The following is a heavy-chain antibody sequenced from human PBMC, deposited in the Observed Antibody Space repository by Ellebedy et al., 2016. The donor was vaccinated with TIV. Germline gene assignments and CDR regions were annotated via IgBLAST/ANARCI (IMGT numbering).Heavy chain of an antibody. CDR1: GYTFTNYG. V-gene: IGHV1-18*01. D-gene: IGHD6-19*01. CDR2: ITVYNGNT. Sequence: ASVKVSXXASGYTFTNYGISWVRQAPGQGLEWMGWITVYNGNTDYAQKVQGRVTMTTDTSTSTAYMELRSLRSDDTAVYYCARADYSSGWTNFDNWGQGTLVTVSS. CDR3: ARADYSSGWTNFDN. J-gene: IGHJ4*02.